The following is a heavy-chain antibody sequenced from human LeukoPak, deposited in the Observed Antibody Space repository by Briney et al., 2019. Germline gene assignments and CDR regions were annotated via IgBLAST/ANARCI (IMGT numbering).Heavy chain of an antibody. V-gene: IGHV4-30-4*01. CDR3: AREWFGEFNDAFDI. J-gene: IGHJ3*02. CDR2: IYYSGGT. CDR1: GGSISSGDYY. Sequence: SETLSLTCTVSGGSISSGDYYWSWIRQPPGKGLEWIGYIYYSGGTYYNPSLKSRVTISVDTSKNQFPLKLSSVTAADTAVYYCAREWFGEFNDAFDIWGQGTMVTVSS. D-gene: IGHD3-10*01.